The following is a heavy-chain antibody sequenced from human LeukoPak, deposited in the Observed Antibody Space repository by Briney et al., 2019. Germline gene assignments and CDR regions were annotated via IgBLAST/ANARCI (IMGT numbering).Heavy chain of an antibody. CDR2: IYYSGST. Sequence: PSETLSLTCTVSGGSISSYYWSWIRQPPGKGLEWIGYIYYSGSTYYNPSLKSRVTISVDTSKNQFSLKLSSVTAADTAVYYCARLYCSSTSCLFDIWGQGTMVTVSS. J-gene: IGHJ3*02. D-gene: IGHD2-2*01. CDR1: GGSISSYY. V-gene: IGHV4-59*08. CDR3: ARLYCSSTSCLFDI.